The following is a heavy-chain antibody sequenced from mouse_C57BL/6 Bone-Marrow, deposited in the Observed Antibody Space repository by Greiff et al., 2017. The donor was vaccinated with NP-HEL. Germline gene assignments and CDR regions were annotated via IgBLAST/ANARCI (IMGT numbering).Heavy chain of an antibody. V-gene: IGHV5-9-1*02. J-gene: IGHJ4*01. Sequence: EVQLVESGEGLVKPGGSLKLSCAASGFTFSSYAMSWVRQTPEKRLEWVAYISSGGDYIYYADTVKGRFTISRDNARNTLYLQMSSLKSEDTAMYYCTREPIYDGYYLFMDYWGQGTSVTVSS. CDR2: ISSGGDYI. CDR3: TREPIYDGYYLFMDY. D-gene: IGHD2-3*01. CDR1: GFTFSSYA.